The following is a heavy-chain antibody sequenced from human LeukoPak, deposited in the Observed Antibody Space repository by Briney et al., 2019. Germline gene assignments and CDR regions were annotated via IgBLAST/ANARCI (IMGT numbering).Heavy chain of an antibody. CDR1: GYSFTSYW. D-gene: IGHD2-2*01. CDR2: IYPGDSDT. J-gene: IGHJ4*02. Sequence: GESLNISCKGSGYSFTSYWIGWVRQMPGKGLEWMGIIYPGDSDTRYGPSFQGQVTISADKTTSTAYLQWSSLKASDTAIYYCARVFCTSTSCYADFDYWGQGTLVTVSS. V-gene: IGHV5-51*01. CDR3: ARVFCTSTSCYADFDY.